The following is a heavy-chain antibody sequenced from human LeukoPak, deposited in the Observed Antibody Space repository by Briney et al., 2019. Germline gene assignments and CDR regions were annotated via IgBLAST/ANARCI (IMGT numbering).Heavy chain of an antibody. CDR3: ARSGDGYNYGDY. D-gene: IGHD5-24*01. CDR2: INHSGST. CDR1: GGSFSGYY. Sequence: PSETLSLTCAVYGGSFSGYYWSWIRQPPGKGLEWIGEINHSGSTNYNPSLKSRVTTSVDTSKNQFSLKLSSVTAADTAVYYCARSGDGYNYGDYWGQGTLVTVSS. V-gene: IGHV4-34*01. J-gene: IGHJ4*02.